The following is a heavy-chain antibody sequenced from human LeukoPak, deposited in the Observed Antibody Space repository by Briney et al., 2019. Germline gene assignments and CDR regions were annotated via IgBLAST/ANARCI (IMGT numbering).Heavy chain of an antibody. D-gene: IGHD6-13*01. V-gene: IGHV3-30-3*01. Sequence: PGRSLRLSCAASGFTFSSYAMHWVRQAPGKGLEWVAVISYDGSNKYYADSVKGRFTISRDNSKNTLYLQMNSLRAEDTAVYYCARDLSQRSSWYVGYWGQGTLVTVSS. CDR1: GFTFSSYA. CDR2: ISYDGSNK. CDR3: ARDLSQRSSWYVGY. J-gene: IGHJ4*02.